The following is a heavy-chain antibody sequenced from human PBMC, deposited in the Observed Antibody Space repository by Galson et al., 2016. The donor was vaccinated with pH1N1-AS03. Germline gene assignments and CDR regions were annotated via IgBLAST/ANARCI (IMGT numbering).Heavy chain of an antibody. CDR2: INGEGSST. D-gene: IGHD3-22*01. V-gene: IGHV3-74*01. Sequence: SLRLSCAASGFTFTTHWMHWVRQAPGRGLVWVSSINGEGSSTRGTDSVKGRFFISRDNAKNTVYLQMNSLRVEDTAVYYCARQDSSGYFHALDMWGQGTMVTVSS. CDR3: ARQDSSGYFHALDM. J-gene: IGHJ3*02. CDR1: GFTFTTHW.